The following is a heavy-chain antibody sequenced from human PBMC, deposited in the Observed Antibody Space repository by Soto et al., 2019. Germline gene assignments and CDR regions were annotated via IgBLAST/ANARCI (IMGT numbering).Heavy chain of an antibody. J-gene: IGHJ4*02. CDR2: IYPGDSDT. CDR3: ARLHYDYIWGSYRFVDY. Sequence: GESLKISCKGSGYSFTSYWIGWVRQMPGKGLEWMGIIYPGDSDTRYSPSFQGQVTISADKSISTAYLQWSSLKASDTAMYYCARLHYDYIWGSYRFVDYWGQGTLVTVSS. V-gene: IGHV5-51*01. D-gene: IGHD3-16*02. CDR1: GYSFTSYW.